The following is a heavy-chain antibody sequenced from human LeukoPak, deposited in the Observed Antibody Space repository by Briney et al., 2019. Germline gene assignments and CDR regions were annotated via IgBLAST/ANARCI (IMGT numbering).Heavy chain of an antibody. CDR2: IRYDGSNK. Sequence: GGSLTLSCAASGFTFSSYGMHWVRQAPGKGLEGVAFIRYDGSNKYYADSVKGRFTISRDNSKNTLYLQMNSLRAEDTAVYYCAKERGRAGRYFDYWGQGTLVTVSS. J-gene: IGHJ4*02. D-gene: IGHD1-26*01. V-gene: IGHV3-30*02. CDR3: AKERGRAGRYFDY. CDR1: GFTFSSYG.